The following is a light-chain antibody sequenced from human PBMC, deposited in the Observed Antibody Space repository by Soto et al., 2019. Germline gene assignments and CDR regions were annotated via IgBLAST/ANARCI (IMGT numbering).Light chain of an antibody. CDR1: LRISKY. J-gene: IGKJ4*01. Sequence: DIKLTQSPSSLSASVGDRVTITCRASLRISKYLNCYQQKPGKAPKLLIYGASTLQSGVPSRFSGSGSGTDFTLTITNLQPEDSATYFCQQSHSTPLTFGGGTKLEI. CDR2: GAS. V-gene: IGKV1-39*01. CDR3: QQSHSTPLT.